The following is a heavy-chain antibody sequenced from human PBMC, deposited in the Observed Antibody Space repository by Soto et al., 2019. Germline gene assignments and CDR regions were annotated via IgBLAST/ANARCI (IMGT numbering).Heavy chain of an antibody. CDR1: GGSFSGYY. J-gene: IGHJ4*02. CDR3: ARVVISGFWSGLLDY. Sequence: SETLSLTCAVYGGSFSGYYWSWIRQPPGKGLEWIGEINHSGSTNYNPSLKSRVTISVDTSKNQSSLKLSSVTAADTAVYYCARVVISGFWSGLLDYWGQGTLVTVSS. D-gene: IGHD3-3*01. CDR2: INHSGST. V-gene: IGHV4-34*01.